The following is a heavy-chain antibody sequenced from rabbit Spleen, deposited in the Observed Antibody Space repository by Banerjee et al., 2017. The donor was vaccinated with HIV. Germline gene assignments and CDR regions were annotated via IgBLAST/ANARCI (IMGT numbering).Heavy chain of an antibody. V-gene: IGHV1S40*01. D-gene: IGHD4-1*01. Sequence: QSLEESGGDLVKPGASLTLTCTASGFDFSSSYWICWVRQAPGKGLEWIACVYAGSSGNTYYASWAKGRFTISKTSSTTVTLQMSSLTAADTATYFCANSNSNTYRDFSLWGQGTLVTVS. CDR3: ANSNSNTYRDFSL. CDR1: GFDFSSSYW. J-gene: IGHJ4*01. CDR2: VYAGSSGNT.